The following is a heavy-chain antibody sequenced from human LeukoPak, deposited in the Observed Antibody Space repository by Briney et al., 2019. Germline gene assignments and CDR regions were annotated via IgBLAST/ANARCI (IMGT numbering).Heavy chain of an antibody. D-gene: IGHD1-26*01. CDR2: ISSSSSYI. J-gene: IGHJ4*02. CDR1: GFTFSSYS. CDR3: ARDGIVGATLGSDY. Sequence: GGSLRLSCAASGFTFSSYSMNWVRQAPGKGLEWVSSISSSSSYIYYADSVKGRFTISRDNAKNSLYLQMNSLRAEDTAVYYCARDGIVGATLGSDYWGQGTLVTVS. V-gene: IGHV3-21*01.